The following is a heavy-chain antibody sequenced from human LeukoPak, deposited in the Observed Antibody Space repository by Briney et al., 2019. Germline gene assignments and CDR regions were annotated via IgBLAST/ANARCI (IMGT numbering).Heavy chain of an antibody. Sequence: GSLRLSCVASGFTFSSYWMTWVRQAPGKGREWVSAISGRSGTTYYADSVKGRFTISRDNSKNTLYLQMNSLRAGDTAVYYCAKVGTVYFPLDFWGQGTLVTVSS. J-gene: IGHJ4*02. CDR2: ISGRSGTT. CDR1: GFTFSSYW. CDR3: AKVGTVYFPLDF. D-gene: IGHD2/OR15-2a*01. V-gene: IGHV3-23*01.